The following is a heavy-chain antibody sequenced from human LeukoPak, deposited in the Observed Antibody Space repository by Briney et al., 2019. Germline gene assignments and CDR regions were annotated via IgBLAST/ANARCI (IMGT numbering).Heavy chain of an antibody. Sequence: GGSLGLSCAASGFTVSSNYMSWVRQAPGKGLEWVSAISGRGDSTWYADSVKGRFTISRDNSKNTLYLQMSSLRSDDTAVYCLACYRSIPCYWGQGTLVTVSS. CDR1: GFTVSSNY. CDR2: ISGRGDST. V-gene: IGHV3-23*01. CDR3: ACYRSIPCY. J-gene: IGHJ4*02. D-gene: IGHD2-2*01.